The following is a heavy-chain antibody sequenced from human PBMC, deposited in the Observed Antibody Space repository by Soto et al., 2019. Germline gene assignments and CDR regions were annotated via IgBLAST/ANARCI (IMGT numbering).Heavy chain of an antibody. CDR1: GDRVSSSSSA. J-gene: IGHJ6*02. Sequence: PSQTLSLTCVISGDRVSSSSSAWKWIRQSPSRGLEWLGRTSHTPLWYHDYAISLKGRITIDPDTSKNQFSLQLNSVTPVDTGVYFCARGRVENAMLTGAMDVWGQGTPVTVSS. D-gene: IGHD3-16*01. CDR2: TSHTPLWYH. CDR3: ARGRVENAMLTGAMDV. V-gene: IGHV6-1*01.